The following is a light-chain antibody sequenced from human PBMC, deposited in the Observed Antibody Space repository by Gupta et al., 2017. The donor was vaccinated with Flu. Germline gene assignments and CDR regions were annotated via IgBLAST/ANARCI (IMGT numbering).Light chain of an antibody. CDR3: QVWDSSSDHWV. CDR2: DDS. J-gene: IGLJ3*02. Sequence: GQTARITCGGNNIGSKSVHWYQQKPGQAPVLVVYDDSARPSGIPERFSGSNSGNTATLTISRVEAGDEADYYCQVWDSSSDHWVFGGGTKLTVL. V-gene: IGLV3-21*02. CDR1: NIGSKS.